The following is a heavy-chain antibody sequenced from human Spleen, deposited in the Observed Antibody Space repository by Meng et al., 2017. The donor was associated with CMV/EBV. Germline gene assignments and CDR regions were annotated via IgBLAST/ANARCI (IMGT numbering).Heavy chain of an antibody. D-gene: IGHD2/OR15-2a*01. J-gene: IGHJ4*02. Sequence: GGSLRLSCGASDIIFNSHGIHWLRQAPGKGLEWVAFIWLDGTDRYNRNIVKGRFIVSRDNAKNSLYLQMDSLRGEDTAVYYCARSMTPDYWGQGTLVTVSS. CDR1: DIIFNSHG. CDR2: IWLDGTDR. V-gene: IGHV3-33*01. CDR3: ARSMTPDY.